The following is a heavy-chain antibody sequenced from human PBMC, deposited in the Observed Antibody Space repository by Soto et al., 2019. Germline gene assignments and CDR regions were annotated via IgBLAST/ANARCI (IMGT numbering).Heavy chain of an antibody. CDR1: GGTFSSYT. Sequence: QVQLVQSGAEVKKPGSSVKVSCKASGGTFSSYTISWVRQAPGQGLEWLGRIIPILGIANYAQKFQGRVTITADKSTSTADMELSSLRSEDTAVYYCATFYDSSSMDVWGQGTTVTVSS. V-gene: IGHV1-69*02. D-gene: IGHD3-22*01. J-gene: IGHJ6*02. CDR3: ATFYDSSSMDV. CDR2: IIPILGIA.